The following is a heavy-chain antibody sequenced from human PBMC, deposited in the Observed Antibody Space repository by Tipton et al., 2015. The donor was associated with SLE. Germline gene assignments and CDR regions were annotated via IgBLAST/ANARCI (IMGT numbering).Heavy chain of an antibody. Sequence: LRLSCTVSGGSISSHFWTWIRQPPGKGLEWIGDIYFAGSSKYNPSLRGRVTISVDTSKNQFSLTLTSVTAADTAVYYCARHDYTGWGHFHHWGQGTLVIVSS. CDR3: ARHDYTGWGHFHH. D-gene: IGHD4/OR15-4a*01. CDR1: GGSISSHF. CDR2: IYFAGSS. V-gene: IGHV4-59*08. J-gene: IGHJ1*01.